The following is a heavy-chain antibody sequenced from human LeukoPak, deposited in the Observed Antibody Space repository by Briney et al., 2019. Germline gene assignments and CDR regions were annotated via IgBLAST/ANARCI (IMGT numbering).Heavy chain of an antibody. J-gene: IGHJ6*02. CDR2: ITIDGIST. CDR3: ASAEVIQYGMDV. D-gene: IGHD3-16*02. CDR1: GFTSSSYW. Sequence: RGSLRLSSVPPGFTSSSYWMHWVRQALGKGLVWVSRITIDGISTSYADSVKGRVTISRDNAKNTLFLQMNTLRAEDTAVYYCASAEVIQYGMDVWGQGTTVTVSS. V-gene: IGHV3-74*01.